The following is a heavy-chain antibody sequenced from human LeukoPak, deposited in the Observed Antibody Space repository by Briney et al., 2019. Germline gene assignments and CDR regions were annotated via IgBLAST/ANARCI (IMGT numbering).Heavy chain of an antibody. D-gene: IGHD3-9*01. V-gene: IGHV4-59*01. CDR2: IYYSGST. CDR1: GGSISSYY. Sequence: PSETLSLTCTVSGGSISSYYWGWIRQPPGKGLEWIGYIYYSGSTNYNPSLKSRVTISVDTSKNQFSLKLSSVTAADTAVYYCARANVLRYFDWFPGGMDVWGQGTTVTVSS. J-gene: IGHJ6*02. CDR3: ARANVLRYFDWFPGGMDV.